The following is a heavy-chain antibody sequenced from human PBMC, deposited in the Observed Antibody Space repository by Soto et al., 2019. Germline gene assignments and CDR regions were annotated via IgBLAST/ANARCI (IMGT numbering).Heavy chain of an antibody. Sequence: QVQLVGSGGGVVQPGRSLRLSCAASGFTFSSYGMHWVRQAPGKGLEWVAVIWYDGSNKYYADSVKGRFTISRDNSKNTLYLQMNSLRAEDTAVYYCAREYDSSGDIDYWGQGTLVTVSS. CDR3: AREYDSSGDIDY. CDR1: GFTFSSYG. D-gene: IGHD3-22*01. CDR2: IWYDGSNK. J-gene: IGHJ4*02. V-gene: IGHV3-33*01.